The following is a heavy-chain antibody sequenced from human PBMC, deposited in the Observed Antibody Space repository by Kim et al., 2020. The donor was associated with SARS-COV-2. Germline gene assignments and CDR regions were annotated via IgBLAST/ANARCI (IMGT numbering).Heavy chain of an antibody. Sequence: KGRFTISRDNSKNTLYLQMNSLRAEDTAVYYCAREMVYASPGGRIPIFDYWGQGTLVTVSS. J-gene: IGHJ4*02. V-gene: IGHV3-30*01. CDR3: AREMVYASPGGRIPIFDY. D-gene: IGHD2-8*01.